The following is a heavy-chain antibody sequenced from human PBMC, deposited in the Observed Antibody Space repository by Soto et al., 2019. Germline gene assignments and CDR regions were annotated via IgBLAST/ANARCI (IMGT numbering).Heavy chain of an antibody. CDR3: ARAYSCRWSEYFDY. V-gene: IGHV4-31*03. CDR2: ILYSGST. CDR1: GGSISSGGYY. Sequence: QVQLQESGPGLVKPSQTLSLTCTVSGGSISSGGYYWSWIRQHPGKGLEWSGYILYSGSTYYNPSLKSRRTIAVDKSKNQCALKLSPVPAADTAVYYCARAYSCRWSEYFDYLGQGTLVTVS. J-gene: IGHJ4*02. D-gene: IGHD6-13*01.